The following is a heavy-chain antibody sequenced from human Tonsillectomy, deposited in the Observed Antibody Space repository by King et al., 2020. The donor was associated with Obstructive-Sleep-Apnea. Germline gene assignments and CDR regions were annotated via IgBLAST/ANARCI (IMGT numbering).Heavy chain of an antibody. J-gene: IGHJ4*02. D-gene: IGHD6-19*01. Sequence: VQLVESGGGLVQPGESLTLSCAGSGFTFRSYAMSWVRQAPGKGLQWISAISGSGGSTYYADSVKGRCTISRDNSKNTLYLQMSSLRAEDTAVYFCAKTPGSDWYWGDYFDYWGQGTLVTVSS. CDR3: AKTPGSDWYWGDYFDY. CDR2: ISGSGGST. V-gene: IGHV3-23*04. CDR1: GFTFRSYA.